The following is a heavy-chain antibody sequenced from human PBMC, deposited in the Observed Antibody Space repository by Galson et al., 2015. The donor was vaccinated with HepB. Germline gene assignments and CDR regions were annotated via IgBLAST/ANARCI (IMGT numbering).Heavy chain of an antibody. Sequence: SLRLSCAVSGFTLSSFWMTWVRQAPGKGLEWVANIKQDGSEANYVDSVKGRFTVSRDNSKNSLYLRMNSLRAEDTAVYYCVRETQYFDWLLHASFFDFWGQGTLVTVSS. V-gene: IGHV3-7*03. J-gene: IGHJ4*02. CDR2: IKQDGSEA. CDR1: GFTLSSFW. D-gene: IGHD3-9*01. CDR3: VRETQYFDWLLHASFFDF.